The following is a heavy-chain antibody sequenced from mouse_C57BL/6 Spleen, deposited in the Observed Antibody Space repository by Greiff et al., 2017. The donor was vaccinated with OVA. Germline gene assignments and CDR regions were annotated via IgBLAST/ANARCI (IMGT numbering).Heavy chain of an antibody. D-gene: IGHD1-1*01. Sequence: QVQLQQPGAELVMPGASVKLSCKASGYTFTSYWMHWVKQRPGQGLEWIGEIDPSDSYTNYNQKFKGKSTLTVDKSSSTAYMQLSSLTSEDSAVYYCARNYGSSYLFAYWGQGTLVTVSA. V-gene: IGHV1-69*01. CDR3: ARNYGSSYLFAY. J-gene: IGHJ3*01. CDR2: IDPSDSYT. CDR1: GYTFTSYW.